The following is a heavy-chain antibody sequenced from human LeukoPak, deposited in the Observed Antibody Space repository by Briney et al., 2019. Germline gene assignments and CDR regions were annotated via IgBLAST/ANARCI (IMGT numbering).Heavy chain of an antibody. D-gene: IGHD5-12*01. Sequence: GGSLRLSCAASGFTFSSYSMNWVRQAPGKGLEWVSSISSSSSYIYYADSVKGRFTISRDNAKNSLYLQMNSLRAEDTAVYYCARDRGSGYDCYYYYYGMDVWGKGTTVTVSS. V-gene: IGHV3-21*01. CDR2: ISSSSSYI. CDR3: ARDRGSGYDCYYYYYGMDV. J-gene: IGHJ6*04. CDR1: GFTFSSYS.